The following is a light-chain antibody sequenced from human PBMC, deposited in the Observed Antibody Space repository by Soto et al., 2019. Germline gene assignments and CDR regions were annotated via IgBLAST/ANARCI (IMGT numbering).Light chain of an antibody. CDR3: QQSYSTPRT. J-gene: IGKJ1*01. Sequence: DIQMTQSPSSLSASVGDRVTITCRASQSISSYLNWYQQKPRKAPKLLIYASSSLQSGVPSRFRGSGSGTDFTLTISSLQPEDFATYSCQQSYSTPRTFGQGTKVEIK. CDR2: ASS. V-gene: IGKV1-39*01. CDR1: QSISSY.